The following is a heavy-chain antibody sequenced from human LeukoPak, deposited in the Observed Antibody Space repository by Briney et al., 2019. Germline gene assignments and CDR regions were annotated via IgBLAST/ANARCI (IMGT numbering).Heavy chain of an antibody. CDR2: INPDSGFR. D-gene: IGHD3-16*01. Sequence: GASVKVSCKASGYKFTDDYMHWVRQAPGQRLEFMGWINPDSGFRNYAQKFKGRVTMTRDTSISTAYLAVRSLTSADTAVYYCAPTGAAYTSWWKVWGQGTLVTVSS. J-gene: IGHJ4*02. V-gene: IGHV1-2*02. CDR1: GYKFTDDY. CDR3: APTGAAYTSWWKV.